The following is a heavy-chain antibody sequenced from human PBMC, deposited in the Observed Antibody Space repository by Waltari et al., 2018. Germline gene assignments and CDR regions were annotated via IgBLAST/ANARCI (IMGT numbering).Heavy chain of an antibody. Sequence: EVRLVGSGGGLIKPGGSLSFSCEPSGLPFSGNYMTWVRQAPGKGLEWVSVIYSGGSTYYADSVKGRFTISRDNSKNTLYLQMNSLRAEDTAVYYCARATRYGHAFDIWGQGTMVTVSS. V-gene: IGHV3-53*01. CDR3: ARATRYGHAFDI. J-gene: IGHJ3*02. CDR1: GLPFSGNY. CDR2: IYSGGST. D-gene: IGHD3-10*01.